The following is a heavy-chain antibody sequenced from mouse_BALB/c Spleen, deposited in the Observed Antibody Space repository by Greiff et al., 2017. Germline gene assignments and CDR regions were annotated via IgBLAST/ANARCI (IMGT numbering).Heavy chain of an antibody. CDR3: ARQSHYYGSSHWYFDV. D-gene: IGHD1-1*01. CDR2: IDPENGDT. Sequence: EVQLQQSGAELVRSGASVKLSCTASGFNIKDYYMHWVKQRPEQGLEWIGWIDPENGDTEYAPKFQGKATMTADTSSNTAYLQLSSLTSEDTAVYYCARQSHYYGSSHWYFDVWGAGTTVTVSS. CDR1: GFNIKDYY. J-gene: IGHJ1*01. V-gene: IGHV14-4*02.